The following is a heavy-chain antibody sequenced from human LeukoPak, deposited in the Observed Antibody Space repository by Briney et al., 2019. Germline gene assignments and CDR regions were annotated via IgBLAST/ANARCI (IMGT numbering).Heavy chain of an antibody. J-gene: IGHJ4*02. CDR2: ISYSSSTI. D-gene: IGHD5-12*01. Sequence: GGSLRLSCAASGFTFSSYSMNWVRQAPGKGLEWVSYISYSSSTIYYADSVKGRFTISRDNAKNSLYLQMNSLRAEDTAVYYCLPEVGYSGYDYQLADYWGQGTLVTVSS. CDR3: LPEVGYSGYDYQLADY. CDR1: GFTFSSYS. V-gene: IGHV3-48*01.